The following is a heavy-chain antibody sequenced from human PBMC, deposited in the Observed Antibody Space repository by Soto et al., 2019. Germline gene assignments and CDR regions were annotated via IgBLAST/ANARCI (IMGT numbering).Heavy chain of an antibody. V-gene: IGHV3-15*07. Sequence: GGSLRLSCAASGFTFSNAWMNWVRQAPGKGLEWVGRIKSKTDGGTTDYAAPVKGRFTISRDDSKNPLYLQMNSLKTEDTAVYYCTTRVIVVVTDVDYWGQGTLVTVSS. J-gene: IGHJ4*02. CDR2: IKSKTDGGTT. CDR1: GFTFSNAW. CDR3: TTRVIVVVTDVDY. D-gene: IGHD3-22*01.